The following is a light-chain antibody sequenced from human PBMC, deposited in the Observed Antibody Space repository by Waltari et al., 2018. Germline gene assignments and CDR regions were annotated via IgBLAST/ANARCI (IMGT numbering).Light chain of an antibody. CDR3: QTYDSSLNGFLI. CDR1: NSNIGAGYD. J-gene: IGLJ2*01. Sequence: QSVLTQPPSVSGAPGQTVTISCTGSNSNIGAGYDIHWYQQLPGTVPKLLIYNTNSRPTGVPGRFSGSKIGTSASLVITGLQTEDEAEYYCQTYDSSLNGFLIFGGGTRLTV. V-gene: IGLV1-40*01. CDR2: NTN.